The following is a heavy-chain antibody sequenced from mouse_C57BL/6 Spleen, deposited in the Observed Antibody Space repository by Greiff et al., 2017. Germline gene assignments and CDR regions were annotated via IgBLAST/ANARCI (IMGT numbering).Heavy chain of an antibody. V-gene: IGHV5-4*01. Sequence: EVKVVESGGGLVKPGGSLKLSCAASGFTFSSYAMSWVRQTPEKRLEWVATISDGGSYTYYPDNVKGRFTISRDNAKNNLYLQMSHLKSEDTAMYYCAREPHIYYDYDGFDYWGQGTTLTVSS. D-gene: IGHD2-4*01. CDR1: GFTFSSYA. CDR2: ISDGGSYT. CDR3: AREPHIYYDYDGFDY. J-gene: IGHJ2*01.